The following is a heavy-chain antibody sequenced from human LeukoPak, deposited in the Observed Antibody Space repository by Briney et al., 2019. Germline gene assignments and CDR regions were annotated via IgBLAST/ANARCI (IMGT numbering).Heavy chain of an antibody. CDR3: ARGGIQLWINWFDP. V-gene: IGHV4-59*01. Sequence: PSETLSLTCTVSGGSISSYYWSWIRQPPGKGLEWIGYIYYSGSTNYNPSLKSRVTISVDTSKNQFSLKLSSVTAADTAVYYCARGGIQLWINWFDPWGQGTLVTVSS. CDR2: IYYSGST. CDR1: GGSISSYY. J-gene: IGHJ5*02. D-gene: IGHD5-18*01.